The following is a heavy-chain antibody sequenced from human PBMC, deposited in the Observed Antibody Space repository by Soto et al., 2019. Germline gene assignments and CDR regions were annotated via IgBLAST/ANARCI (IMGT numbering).Heavy chain of an antibody. J-gene: IGHJ4*02. D-gene: IGHD4-4*01. CDR3: ARGWRDAYSSYFDY. CDR1: GYTFINYD. V-gene: IGHV1-18*01. Sequence: QVQLVQSGTEVRKPGASVKVSCKASGYTFINYDISWVRQAPGQELEWMGWTSVYNGNTNSAQNFQGRVTMTTDTSTSTAYMELRSLRSDDTAVYYCARGWRDAYSSYFDYWGQGTLVTVSS. CDR2: TSVYNGNT.